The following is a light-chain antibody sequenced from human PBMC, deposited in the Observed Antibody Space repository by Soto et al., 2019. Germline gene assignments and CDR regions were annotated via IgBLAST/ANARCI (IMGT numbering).Light chain of an antibody. V-gene: IGKV1-9*01. Sequence: DIQLTQSPSFLSASVGDRVTITCRASQPISNYLAWYQQKPGTAPELLIYSASTLQSGVPSRFSGSGGGSWTEFSLTIRALQPDDFATYYCLQLNRYPLTFGGGTKVDIK. J-gene: IGKJ4*01. CDR1: QPISNY. CDR3: LQLNRYPLT. CDR2: SAS.